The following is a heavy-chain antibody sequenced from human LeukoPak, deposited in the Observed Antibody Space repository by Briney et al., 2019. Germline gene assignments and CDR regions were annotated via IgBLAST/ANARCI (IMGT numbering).Heavy chain of an antibody. V-gene: IGHV3-21*01. J-gene: IGHJ3*02. CDR2: ISSSSSYI. Sequence: GGSLRLPCAASGFTFSSYAMSWVRQAPGKGLEWVSSISSSSSYIYYADSVKGRFTISRDNAKNSLYLQMNSLRAEDTAVYYCARVARGIQSAFDIWGQGTMVTVSS. CDR3: ARVARGIQSAFDI. D-gene: IGHD6-13*01. CDR1: GFTFSSYA.